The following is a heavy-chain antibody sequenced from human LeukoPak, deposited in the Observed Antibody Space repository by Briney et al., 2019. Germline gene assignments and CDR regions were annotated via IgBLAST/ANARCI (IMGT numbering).Heavy chain of an antibody. V-gene: IGHV5-51*01. CDR1: GYIFTNYW. CDR3: ARQSRDGSKTRGYYFDS. Sequence: GGSLKISCQVSGYIFTNYWIGWVRPMPGKGLESMGIIYPADSDTTYSPSFEGQVTISADKSIDTVYLQWSSLKASDTATYYCARQSRDGSKTRGYYFDSWGQGTLVTVSS. CDR2: IYPADSDT. D-gene: IGHD3-10*01. J-gene: IGHJ4*02.